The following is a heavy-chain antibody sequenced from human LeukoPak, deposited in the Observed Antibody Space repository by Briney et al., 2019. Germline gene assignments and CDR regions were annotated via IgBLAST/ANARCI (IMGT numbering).Heavy chain of an antibody. CDR3: AKDRGYDSSGYWPARNYFDY. V-gene: IGHV3-21*01. CDR1: GFTFSSYS. D-gene: IGHD3-22*01. Sequence: GGSLRLSCAASGFTFSSYSMNWVRQAPGKGLEWVSSISSSSSYIYYADSVKGRFTISRDNSKNTLYLQMNSLRAEDTAVYYCAKDRGYDSSGYWPARNYFDYWGQGTLVTVSS. CDR2: ISSSSSYI. J-gene: IGHJ4*02.